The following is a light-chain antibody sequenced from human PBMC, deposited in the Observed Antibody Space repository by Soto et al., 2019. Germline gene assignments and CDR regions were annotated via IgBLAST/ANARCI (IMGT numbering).Light chain of an antibody. CDR2: EVN. J-gene: IGLJ1*01. CDR3: CSYSGSYV. V-gene: IGLV2-23*02. CDR1: STDVTIYNL. Sequence: QPVLTQPASVSGSPGQSITISCTGTSTDVTIYNLVSWYQQHPGKAPKLLIFEVNKRPSGVSTRFSGSKSGNTASLTISGLQAADEADYYCCSYSGSYVFGSGTKVTVL.